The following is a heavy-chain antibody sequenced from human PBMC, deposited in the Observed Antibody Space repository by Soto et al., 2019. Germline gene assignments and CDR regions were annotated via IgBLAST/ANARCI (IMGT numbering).Heavy chain of an antibody. D-gene: IGHD4-17*01. Sequence: QVQLVESGGGVVQPGRSLRLSCAASGFTFSSYGMHWVRQAPGKGLEWVAVISYDGSNKYYADSVKGRFTISRDNSKNTLYLQTNSLRAEDTAVYYCAKEDTVTTSLPGDYWGQGTLVTVSS. CDR3: AKEDTVTTSLPGDY. J-gene: IGHJ4*02. CDR2: ISYDGSNK. CDR1: GFTFSSYG. V-gene: IGHV3-30*18.